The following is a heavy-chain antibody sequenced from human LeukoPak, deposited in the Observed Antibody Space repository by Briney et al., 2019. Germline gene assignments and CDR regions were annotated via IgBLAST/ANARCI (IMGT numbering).Heavy chain of an antibody. Sequence: PGGSLRLSCAASGFTFSSYAMHWVRQAPGKGLEWLVVISYDGRNKYYADSVKGRFTISRDNSKNTLYLQMNSLRAEDTAVYYCARGGRTAMAIDYWGQGTLVTVSS. D-gene: IGHD5-18*01. V-gene: IGHV3-30*04. J-gene: IGHJ4*02. CDR1: GFTFSSYA. CDR3: ARGGRTAMAIDY. CDR2: ISYDGRNK.